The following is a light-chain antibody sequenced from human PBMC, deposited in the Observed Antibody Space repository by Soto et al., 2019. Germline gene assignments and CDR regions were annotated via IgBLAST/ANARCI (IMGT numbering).Light chain of an antibody. J-gene: IGKJ5*01. V-gene: IGKV3-20*01. CDR3: QQYDNSPIT. CDR2: GAS. Sequence: EIVLTQSPGTLSPGERASLSCGASQSISSSFLAWYQQKPGQAPRLLIYGASSRATGIPDRFSGTGSETDFTLTISRLEPEDFAVYYCQQYDNSPITFGQGTRLEIK. CDR1: QSISSSF.